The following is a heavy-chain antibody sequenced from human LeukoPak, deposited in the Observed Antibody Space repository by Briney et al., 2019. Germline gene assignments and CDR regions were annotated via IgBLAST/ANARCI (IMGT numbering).Heavy chain of an antibody. CDR3: ARNRGFGELLYDYFDY. V-gene: IGHV3-7*01. CDR2: IGQDGTEK. CDR1: GLTFSNYW. D-gene: IGHD3-10*01. J-gene: IGHJ4*02. Sequence: PGGSLRLSCVASGLTFSNYWMTWVRQAPGKGVEWVGNIGQDGTEKNYVDSVKGRFTISRDNAKNSLYLQMNSLRAEDTAVYYCARNRGFGELLYDYFDYWGQGTLVTVSS.